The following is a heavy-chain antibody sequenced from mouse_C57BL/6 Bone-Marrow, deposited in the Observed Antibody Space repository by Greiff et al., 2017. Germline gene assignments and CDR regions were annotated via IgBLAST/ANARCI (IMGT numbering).Heavy chain of an antibody. D-gene: IGHD2-10*02. V-gene: IGHV1-81*01. J-gene: IGHJ3*01. CDR2: IYPRSGNT. CDR1: GYTFTSYG. Sequence: VHLVESGAELARPGASVKLSCKASGYTFTSYGISWVKQRTGQGLEWIGEIYPRSGNTYYNETFKGKATLTADKSSSTAYMELRSLTSEDSAVYFCAGVWSSWFAYWGQGTLVTVSA. CDR3: AGVWSSWFAY.